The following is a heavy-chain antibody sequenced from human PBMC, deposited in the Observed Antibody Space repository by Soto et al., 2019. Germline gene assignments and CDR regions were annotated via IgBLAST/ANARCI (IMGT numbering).Heavy chain of an antibody. Sequence: SETLSLTCTVSGGSISSSSYYWGWIRQPPGKGLEWIGSIYYSGSTYYNPSLKSRVPISVDTSKNQFSLKLSSVTAADTAVYYCASPRGYGGYDPPPDYYYYYGMDVWGQGTTVTVSS. CDR2: IYYSGST. CDR3: ASPRGYGGYDPPPDYYYYYGMDV. D-gene: IGHD5-12*01. J-gene: IGHJ6*02. V-gene: IGHV4-39*01. CDR1: GGSISSSSYY.